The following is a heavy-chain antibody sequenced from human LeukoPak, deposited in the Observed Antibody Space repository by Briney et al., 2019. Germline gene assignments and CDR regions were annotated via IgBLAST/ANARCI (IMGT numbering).Heavy chain of an antibody. Sequence: PGGSLRLSCAASGFTFSSYAMSWVRQAPGKGLEWVSSISSSSSYIYYADSVKGRFTISRDNAKNSLYLQMNSLRAEDTAVYYCARDWVDYDFWSGYYYYYYYGMDVWGQGTTVTVSS. CDR1: GFTFSSYA. CDR3: ARDWVDYDFWSGYYYYYYYGMDV. J-gene: IGHJ6*02. CDR2: ISSSSSYI. D-gene: IGHD3-3*01. V-gene: IGHV3-21*04.